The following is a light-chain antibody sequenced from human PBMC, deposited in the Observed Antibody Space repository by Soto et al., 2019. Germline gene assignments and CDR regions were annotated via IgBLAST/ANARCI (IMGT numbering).Light chain of an antibody. J-gene: IGKJ4*01. V-gene: IGKV4-1*01. CDR1: QSVLYSSNNKNY. CDR2: GAS. Sequence: DIVMTQYPDSLAVSLGERATINCKSSQSVLYSSNNKNYLAWYQQKPGQAPRLLIYGASSRATGTPDRFSGSGSGTDFTLTISSLQSEDFAVYYCQEYNHWHPVTFGGGTKVDIK. CDR3: QEYNHWHPVT.